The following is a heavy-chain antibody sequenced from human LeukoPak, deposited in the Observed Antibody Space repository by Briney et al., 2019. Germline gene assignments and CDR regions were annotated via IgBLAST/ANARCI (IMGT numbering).Heavy chain of an antibody. Sequence: SETLSLTCAVYGGSFSGYYWSWIRQPPGKGLEWIGEINHSGSTNYNPSLKSRVTISVDTSKNQFSLKLSSVTAADTAVYYCARADIVVVPAAKGAFDIWGQGTMVTVSS. CDR3: ARADIVVVPAAKGAFDI. D-gene: IGHD2-2*01. V-gene: IGHV4-34*01. J-gene: IGHJ3*02. CDR2: INHSGST. CDR1: GGSFSGYY.